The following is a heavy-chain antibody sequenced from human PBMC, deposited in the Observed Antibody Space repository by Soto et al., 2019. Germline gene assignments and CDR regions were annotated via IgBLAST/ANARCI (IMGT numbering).Heavy chain of an antibody. Sequence: QLQLQESGPGLVKPSETLSLTCTVSGGSISSSSYYWGWIRQPPGKGLEWIGSIYYSGSTYYNASLNHRVTKSVDTSKNQVSLKLSSVTGAVTAVYYCASTRGHAFDIWGQGRMVTVSS. V-gene: IGHV4-39*01. CDR2: IYYSGST. CDR3: ASTRGHAFDI. CDR1: GGSISSSSYY. J-gene: IGHJ3*02.